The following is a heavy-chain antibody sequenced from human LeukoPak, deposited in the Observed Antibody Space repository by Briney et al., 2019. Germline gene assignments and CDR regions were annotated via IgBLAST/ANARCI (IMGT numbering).Heavy chain of an antibody. CDR1: GFTFSSYS. D-gene: IGHD1-26*01. CDR2: ISSSSSTI. V-gene: IGHV3-48*04. CDR3: AKDHVGALDY. Sequence: GGSLRLSCAASGFTFSSYSMNWVRQAPGKGLEWVSYISSSSSTIYYADSVKGRFTISRDNAKNPLYLQMNSLRAEDTAVYYCAKDHVGALDYWGQGTLVTVSS. J-gene: IGHJ4*02.